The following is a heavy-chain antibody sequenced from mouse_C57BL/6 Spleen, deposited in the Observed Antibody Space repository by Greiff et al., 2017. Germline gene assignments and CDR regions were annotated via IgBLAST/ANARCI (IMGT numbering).Heavy chain of an antibody. V-gene: IGHV1-52*01. CDR2: IDPSDSET. J-gene: IGHJ3*01. Sequence: QVQLQQPGAELVRPGSSVKLSCKASGFTFTSYWMHWVQQRPIQGLEWIGNIDPSDSETHYNQKFTDKATLTVDTSSSTAYMQLSSLTAEDSAVYYCAREGYDRFAYWGQGTLVTVSA. D-gene: IGHD2-3*01. CDR1: GFTFTSYW. CDR3: AREGYDRFAY.